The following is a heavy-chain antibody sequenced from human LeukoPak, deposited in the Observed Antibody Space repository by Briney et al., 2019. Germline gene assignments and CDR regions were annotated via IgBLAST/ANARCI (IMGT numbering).Heavy chain of an antibody. CDR2: ISGSGGST. D-gene: IGHD2-21*01. Sequence: GGSLRLSCAASGFTFSSYAMSWVRQAPGKGLEWVSVISGSGGSTYYADSVKGRFTISRDNSKNTLYLQMNGLRAEDTAVYYCVHCGGDCYPCCGMDVWGQGTTVTVSS. CDR1: GFTFSSYA. CDR3: VHCGGDCYPCCGMDV. J-gene: IGHJ6*02. V-gene: IGHV3-23*01.